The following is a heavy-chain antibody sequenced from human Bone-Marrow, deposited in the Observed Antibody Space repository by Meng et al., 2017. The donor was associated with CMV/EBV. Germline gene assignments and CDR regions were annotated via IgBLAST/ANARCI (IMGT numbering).Heavy chain of an antibody. D-gene: IGHD3-3*01. Sequence: GGSLRLSCAASGFTFSDYYMNWIRQAPGKGLEWVSYITNSGSSIYYADSVKGRFTVSRDNAENSLYLQMNSLRAEDTAVYYCARDSHRLYDFWSGYEYYYYYYGMDVWGQGTTVTVSS. CDR1: GFTFSDYY. J-gene: IGHJ6*02. V-gene: IGHV3-11*04. CDR3: ARDSHRLYDFWSGYEYYYYYYGMDV. CDR2: ITNSGSSI.